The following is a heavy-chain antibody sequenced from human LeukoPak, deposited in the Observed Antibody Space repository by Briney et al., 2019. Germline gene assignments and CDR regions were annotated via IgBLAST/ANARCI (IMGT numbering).Heavy chain of an antibody. V-gene: IGHV3-30*18. CDR3: VKEGVEYIYSYGDY. CDR2: ISYDGGDK. CDR1: GFSFNNYA. Sequence: PGKSLRLSCAASGFSFNNYAMYWVRQAPGKGLEWVALISYDGGDKYYAESMKGRITISRDNAENTLYLQMNNLRPDDTAFYFCVKEGVEYIYSYGDYWGQEPLVTVSS. J-gene: IGHJ4*02. D-gene: IGHD3-16*01.